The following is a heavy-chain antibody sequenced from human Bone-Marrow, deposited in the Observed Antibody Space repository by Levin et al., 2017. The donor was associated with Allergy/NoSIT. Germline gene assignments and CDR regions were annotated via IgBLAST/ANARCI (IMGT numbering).Heavy chain of an antibody. CDR3: AKDLKRCSSTSCYDLRYYYYGMDV. J-gene: IGHJ6*02. Sequence: GGSLRLSCAASGFTFDDYAMHWVRQAPGKGLEWVSGISWNSGSIGYADSVKGRFTISRDNAKNSLYLQMNSLRAEDTALYYCAKDLKRCSSTSCYDLRYYYYGMDVWGQGTTVTVSS. D-gene: IGHD2-2*01. CDR2: ISWNSGSI. V-gene: IGHV3-9*01. CDR1: GFTFDDYA.